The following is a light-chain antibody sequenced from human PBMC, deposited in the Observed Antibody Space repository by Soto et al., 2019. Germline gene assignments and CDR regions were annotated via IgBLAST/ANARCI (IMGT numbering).Light chain of an antibody. CDR1: SSKIGTNA. V-gene: IGLV1-44*01. CDR2: NNN. Sequence: QSVLTQPPSASGTPGQRVTLSFSGGSSKIGTNAVNWYQQLPGTAPKLLTYNNNQRPSGVPDRFSGSKSGTSAPLAISGLQSEDEADYYCAAWDDSLNGYVFGTGTKVTVL. CDR3: AAWDDSLNGYV. J-gene: IGLJ1*01.